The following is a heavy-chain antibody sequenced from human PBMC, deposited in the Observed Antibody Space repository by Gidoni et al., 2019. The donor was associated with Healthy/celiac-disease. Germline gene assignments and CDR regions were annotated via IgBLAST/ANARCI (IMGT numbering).Heavy chain of an antibody. CDR2: ISWNSGSI. CDR3: AKGEGATVTTYFDY. CDR1: GFTFDDYA. V-gene: IGHV3-9*01. Sequence: EVQLVESGGGLVQPGRSLRLSCAASGFTFDDYAMHWVRQAPGKGLECVSGISWNSGSIGYADSVKGRFTISRDNAKNSLYLQMNSLRAEDTALYYCAKGEGATVTTYFDYWGQGTLVTVSS. J-gene: IGHJ4*02. D-gene: IGHD4-17*01.